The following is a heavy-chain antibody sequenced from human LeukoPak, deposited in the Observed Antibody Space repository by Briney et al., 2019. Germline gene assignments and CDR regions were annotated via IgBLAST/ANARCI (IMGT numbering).Heavy chain of an antibody. J-gene: IGHJ4*02. Sequence: GGSLRLSCAASGFSFSSYEMNWVRQAPGKGLEWVSYMSSSGGTIYYADSVKGRFTISRDNGKNSLYLQMNSLRAEDTAVYYCARGMTGSYFGHFDYWGQGTLVTVSS. CDR1: GFSFSSYE. D-gene: IGHD1-26*01. CDR3: ARGMTGSYFGHFDY. V-gene: IGHV3-48*03. CDR2: MSSSGGTI.